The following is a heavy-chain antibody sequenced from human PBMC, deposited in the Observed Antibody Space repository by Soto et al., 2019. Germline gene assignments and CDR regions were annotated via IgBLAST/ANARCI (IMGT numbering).Heavy chain of an antibody. CDR1: GFKFSNYA. Sequence: GGSLRLSCAASGFKFSNYAMSWVRQAPGKGLEWVSLISATGGGTYYADSVKGRFTISRDNSHNTLYLQVHSLTAEDTAVYYCAKDRRAGGNSAFYFDFWGQGAQVTV. CDR3: AKDRRAGGNSAFYFDF. J-gene: IGHJ4*02. V-gene: IGHV3-23*01. D-gene: IGHD3-16*01. CDR2: ISATGGGT.